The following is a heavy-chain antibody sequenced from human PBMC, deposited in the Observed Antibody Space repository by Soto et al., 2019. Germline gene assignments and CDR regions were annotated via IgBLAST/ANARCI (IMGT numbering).Heavy chain of an antibody. V-gene: IGHV4-59*08. CDR2: IYYSGST. Sequence: SETLSLTCTVSGGSISSYYWSWIRQPPGKGLEWIGYIYYSGSTNYNPSLKSRVTISVDTSKNQFSLKLSSVTAADTAVYYCARQGTDEYYYYYYYMDVWGKGTTVTVSS. CDR3: ARQGTDEYYYYYYYMDV. CDR1: GGSISSYY. D-gene: IGHD1-1*01. J-gene: IGHJ6*03.